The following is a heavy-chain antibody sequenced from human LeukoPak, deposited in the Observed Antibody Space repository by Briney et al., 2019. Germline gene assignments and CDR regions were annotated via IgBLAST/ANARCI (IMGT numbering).Heavy chain of an antibody. CDR1: GGSISSYY. V-gene: IGHV4-39*01. CDR3: AKPTSRLGSFDY. D-gene: IGHD2/OR15-2a*01. J-gene: IGHJ4*02. CDR2: IYYSGST. Sequence: SETLSLTCTVSGGSISSYYWSWIRRPPGKGLEWIGSIYYSGSTYYNPSLKSRVTISVDTSKNQFSLKLRSVTAADTAVYYCAKPTSRLGSFDYWGQGTLVTVSS.